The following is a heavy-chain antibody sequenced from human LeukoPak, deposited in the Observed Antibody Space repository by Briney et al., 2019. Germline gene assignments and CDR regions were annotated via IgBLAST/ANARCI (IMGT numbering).Heavy chain of an antibody. CDR3: AKDFADSYYGMDV. D-gene: IGHD3-3*01. Sequence: GGSLRLSCAASGFTFSTYAMNWVRQAPGKGLEWVSALSGGGGATYYADSVTGRFTISRDNSKNTLFLQMNSLRAEDTAVYCCAKDFADSYYGMDVWGQGTTVTVS. V-gene: IGHV3-23*01. J-gene: IGHJ6*02. CDR1: GFTFSTYA. CDR2: LSGGGGAT.